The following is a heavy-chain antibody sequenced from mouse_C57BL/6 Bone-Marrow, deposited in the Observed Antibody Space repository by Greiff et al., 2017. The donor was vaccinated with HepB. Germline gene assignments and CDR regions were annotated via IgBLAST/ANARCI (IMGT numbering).Heavy chain of an antibody. CDR1: GYTFTDYY. J-gene: IGHJ2*01. V-gene: IGHV1-75*01. D-gene: IGHD2-1*01. CDR2: IFPGSGST. Sequence: QVQLKQSGPELVKPGASVKISCKASGYTFTDYYINWVKQRPGQGLEWIGWIFPGSGSTYYNEKFKGKATLTVDKSSSTAYMLLSSLTSEDSAVYFCARKGGYYGNYRTPYWGQGTTLTVSS. CDR3: ARKGGYYGNYRTPY.